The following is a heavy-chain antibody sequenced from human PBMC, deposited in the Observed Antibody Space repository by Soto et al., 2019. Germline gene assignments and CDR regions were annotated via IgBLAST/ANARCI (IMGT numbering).Heavy chain of an antibody. D-gene: IGHD2-21*01. J-gene: IGHJ4*02. Sequence: ASVKVSCKASCYTFTSYGISWVRQAPGQGLEWMGGISAYNGNTNYAQKLQGRVTITADKSTNTVYMELRSLRSDDTAVYYCARGGDGYNFGAVYWGQGTPVTVSS. CDR1: CYTFTSYG. V-gene: IGHV1-18*01. CDR2: ISAYNGNT. CDR3: ARGGDGYNFGAVY.